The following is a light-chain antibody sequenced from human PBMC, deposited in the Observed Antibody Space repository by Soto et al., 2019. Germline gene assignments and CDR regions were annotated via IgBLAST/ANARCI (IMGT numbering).Light chain of an antibody. Sequence: EIVLTQSPVTLSLSPGERATLSCRASRSFASSYLGWYQQKPGQAPRLLIYAASTRATGIPDRFSGSGSATDFTLTISRLEPEDSAVYYCQHYDSSPPYTFGRGPSWRSN. V-gene: IGKV3-20*01. CDR3: QHYDSSPPYT. CDR1: RSFASSY. J-gene: IGKJ2*01. CDR2: AAS.